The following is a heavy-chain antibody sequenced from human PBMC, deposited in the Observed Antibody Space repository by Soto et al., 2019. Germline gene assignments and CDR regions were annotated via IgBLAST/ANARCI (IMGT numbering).Heavy chain of an antibody. Sequence: ASETLSLTCTVSGGSISSYYWSWIRQPPGKGLEWIGYIYYSGSTNYNPSLKSRVTISVDTSKNQFSLKLSSVTAADTAVYYCARATWIYSSQSSYYYYGMDVWGQGTTVTVSS. D-gene: IGHD6-13*01. CDR2: IYYSGST. J-gene: IGHJ6*02. V-gene: IGHV4-59*01. CDR1: GGSISSYY. CDR3: ARATWIYSSQSSYYYYGMDV.